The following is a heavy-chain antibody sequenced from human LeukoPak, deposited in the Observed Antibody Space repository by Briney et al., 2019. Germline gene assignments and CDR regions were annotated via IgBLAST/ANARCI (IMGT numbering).Heavy chain of an antibody. Sequence: GGSLRLSCAASGFTFSSYSMNWIRQAPGKGLEWISYIGSSSRTIKYADSVKGRFTISRDNAKNSLYLQMNSLRAEDTAVYYCARDRLWAFDYWGQGILVTVSS. V-gene: IGHV3-48*01. D-gene: IGHD1-26*01. CDR1: GFTFSSYS. CDR3: ARDRLWAFDY. CDR2: IGSSSRTI. J-gene: IGHJ4*02.